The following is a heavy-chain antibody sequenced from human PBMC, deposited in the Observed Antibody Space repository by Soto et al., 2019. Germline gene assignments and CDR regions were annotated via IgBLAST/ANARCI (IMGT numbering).Heavy chain of an antibody. J-gene: IGHJ3*02. D-gene: IGHD1-1*01. CDR3: ARDLLDLYAFDI. V-gene: IGHV3-30-3*01. CDR2: ISYDGSNK. Sequence: GGSLRLSCAASGFTFSSYAMHWVRQAPGKGLEWVAVISYDGSNKYYADSVKGRFTISRDNSKNTLYLQMNSLRAEDTAVYYCARDLLDLYAFDIRGQGTMVTVSS. CDR1: GFTFSSYA.